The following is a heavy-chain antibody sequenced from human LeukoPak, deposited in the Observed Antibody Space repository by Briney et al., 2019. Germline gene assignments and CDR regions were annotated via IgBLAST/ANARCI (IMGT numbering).Heavy chain of an antibody. CDR3: AMYSGWYDYFDY. V-gene: IGHV1-24*01. J-gene: IGHJ4*02. D-gene: IGHD6-19*01. Sequence: ASVEVSCKVSGYTLTELSMHWVRQAPGKGLEWMGGFDPEDGETIYAQKFQGRVTMTEDTSTDTAYMELSSLRPEDTAVYYCAMYSGWYDYFDYWGQGTLVTVSS. CDR1: GYTLTELS. CDR2: FDPEDGET.